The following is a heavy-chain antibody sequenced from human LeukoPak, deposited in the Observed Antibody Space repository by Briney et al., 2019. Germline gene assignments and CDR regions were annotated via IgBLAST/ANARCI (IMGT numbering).Heavy chain of an antibody. CDR3: AKEVEGATFYFDY. J-gene: IGHJ4*02. CDR1: GFTFSSYA. V-gene: IGHV3-23*01. D-gene: IGHD1-26*01. Sequence: QSGGSLRLSCAASGFTFSSYAMSWVRQAPGKGLEWVSAISGSGGSTYYADSVEGRFTISRDNSKNTLYLQMNSLRAEDTAVYYCAKEVEGATFYFDYWGQGTLVTVSS. CDR2: ISGSGGST.